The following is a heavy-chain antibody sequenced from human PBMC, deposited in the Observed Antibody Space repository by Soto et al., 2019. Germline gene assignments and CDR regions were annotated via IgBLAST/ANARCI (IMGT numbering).Heavy chain of an antibody. CDR1: GFTFSSYE. Sequence: PGGSLRLSCAASGFTFSSYEMNWVRQAPGEGLEWVSYISSSGSTIYYADSVKGRFTISRDNAKNSLYLQMNSLRAEDTAVYYCAREVGVGWFDPWGQGTLVTVSS. V-gene: IGHV3-48*03. J-gene: IGHJ5*02. CDR3: AREVGVGWFDP. D-gene: IGHD3-10*01. CDR2: ISSSGSTI.